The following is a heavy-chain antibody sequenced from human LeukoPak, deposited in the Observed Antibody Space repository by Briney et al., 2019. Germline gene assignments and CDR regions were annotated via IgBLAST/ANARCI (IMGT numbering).Heavy chain of an antibody. CDR2: ISAYNGNT. V-gene: IGHV1-18*01. CDR1: GYTFTSYG. Sequence: ASVKVSCKASGYTFTSYGISWVRQAPGQGLEWMGWISAYNGNTNYAQKLQGRVTMTTDTSTSTAYMELRSLRSDDTAVYYCATTSLRYSGSYYVPPDFDYWGQGTLVTVSS. D-gene: IGHD1-26*01. J-gene: IGHJ4*02. CDR3: ATTSLRYSGSYYVPPDFDY.